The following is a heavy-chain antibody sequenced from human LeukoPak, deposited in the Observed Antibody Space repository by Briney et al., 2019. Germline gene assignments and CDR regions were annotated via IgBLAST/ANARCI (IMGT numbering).Heavy chain of an antibody. Sequence: PGGSLTLSCAATGFTFSSYWMVWVRQAPGKGRVWVSRINSDGSKTHYADSVTGRLTISRDNDKNSLYLQMNSLRDEDMAVYYCERELVGGDYWFDYWGQGTLVTVSS. CDR2: INSDGSKT. CDR1: GFTFSSYW. V-gene: IGHV3-74*01. D-gene: IGHD4-17*01. J-gene: IGHJ4*02. CDR3: ERELVGGDYWFDY.